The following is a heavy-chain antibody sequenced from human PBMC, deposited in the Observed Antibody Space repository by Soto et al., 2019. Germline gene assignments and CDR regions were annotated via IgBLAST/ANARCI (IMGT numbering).Heavy chain of an antibody. CDR2: IYRGGNT. V-gene: IGHV4-30-2*01. J-gene: IGHJ6*02. D-gene: IGHD2-15*01. CDR1: GASVSSGDYS. Sequence: SETLSLTCAVSGASVSSGDYSWSWIRQPPGKGLEWIGYIYRGGNTYYNPSLKRRVTISVDRSKSQFALKVNSVTAADTAVYFCCRAACSSESCPWGVMEVWGQGTMVTVSS. CDR3: CRAACSSESCPWGVMEV.